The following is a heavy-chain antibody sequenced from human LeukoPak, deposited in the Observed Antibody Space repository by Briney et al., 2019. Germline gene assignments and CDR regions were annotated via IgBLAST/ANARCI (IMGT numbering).Heavy chain of an antibody. D-gene: IGHD1-7*01. V-gene: IGHV3-30*18. Sequence: PGGSLRLSCAASGFTFSSFAMHWVRQAPGKGLEWVAPISYDGSDKYYADSVKGRFTISRDNSKDTLYLQMNSLRAEDTAVYYCAKVRVVFNWNYAYYFDSWGQGTLVTVSS. J-gene: IGHJ4*02. CDR1: GFTFSSFA. CDR3: AKVRVVFNWNYAYYFDS. CDR2: ISYDGSDK.